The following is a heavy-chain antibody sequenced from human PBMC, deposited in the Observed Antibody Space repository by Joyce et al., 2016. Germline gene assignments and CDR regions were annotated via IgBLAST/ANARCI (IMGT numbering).Heavy chain of an antibody. CDR1: GFIFSLYN. CDR2: ISSTNSPI. V-gene: IGHV3-48*01. Sequence: EVQLVESGGGVVQPGGSLRLSCAASGFIFSLYNMNWVRQAPGKGLEWISYISSTNSPIYYADSVNGRFTISRDNTNNSLYLQMNSLRAEDTAVYYCVRRVYGDYGGDFDYWGQGTLVTVSS. J-gene: IGHJ4*02. D-gene: IGHD4-17*01. CDR3: VRRVYGDYGGDFDY.